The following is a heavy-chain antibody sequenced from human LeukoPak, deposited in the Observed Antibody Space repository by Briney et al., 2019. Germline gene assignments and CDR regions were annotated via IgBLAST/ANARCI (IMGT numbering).Heavy chain of an antibody. CDR1: GFTFSSYA. D-gene: IGHD1-26*01. CDR3: ARSGSGSLLFQH. CDR2: ISYDGSNK. Sequence: GGSLRLSCAASGFTFSSYAMHWVRRAPGKGLEWVAVISYDGSNKYYADSVKGRFTISRDNSKDTLYLQMNSLRAEDTAVYYCARSGSGSLLFQHWGQGTLVTVSS. J-gene: IGHJ1*01. V-gene: IGHV3-30*01.